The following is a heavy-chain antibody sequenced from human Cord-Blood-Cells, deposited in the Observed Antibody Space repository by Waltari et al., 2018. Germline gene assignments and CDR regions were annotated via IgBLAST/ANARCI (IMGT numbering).Heavy chain of an antibody. CDR1: GYTFTGYY. V-gene: IGHV1-2*02. Sequence: QVQLVQSGAEVKKPGASVKVSCKASGYTFTGYYMHWVRQAPGQGLEWRGGINPNSGGTNYAQKFQGRVTMTRDTSISTAYMELSRLRSDDTAVYYCARVRVLGRYDAFDIWGQGTMVTVSS. J-gene: IGHJ3*02. CDR3: ARVRVLGRYDAFDI. D-gene: IGHD7-27*01. CDR2: INPNSGGT.